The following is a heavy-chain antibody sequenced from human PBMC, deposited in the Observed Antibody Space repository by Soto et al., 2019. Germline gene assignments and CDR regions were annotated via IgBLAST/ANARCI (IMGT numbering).Heavy chain of an antibody. CDR2: IYYSGST. D-gene: IGHD5-18*01. CDR1: GGSTTISSST. Sequence: QLQLQESGPGLGKPSGTLSLTSPVPGGSTTISSSTWGWFRQPPGKGLEGIGSIYYSGSTYYNPSLKSRVTISVDTSKNQFSLKLSSVTAADTAVYYCARQLSGGYSYGYYFDYWGQGTLATVPS. V-gene: IGHV4-39*01. J-gene: IGHJ4*02. CDR3: ARQLSGGYSYGYYFDY.